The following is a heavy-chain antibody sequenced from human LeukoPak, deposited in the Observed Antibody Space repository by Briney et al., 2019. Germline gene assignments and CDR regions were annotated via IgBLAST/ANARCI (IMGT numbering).Heavy chain of an antibody. Sequence: PGGSLRLSCAASGFTFSSYSMNWVRQAPGKGLEWVSSISSSSSYIYYADSVKGRFTISRDNAKNSLYLQMNSLRAEDTAVYYCARESTYYYDSSGYYDYWGQGTLVTVSS. CDR1: GFTFSSYS. CDR3: ARESTYYYDSSGYYDY. J-gene: IGHJ4*02. CDR2: ISSSSSYI. D-gene: IGHD3-22*01. V-gene: IGHV3-21*01.